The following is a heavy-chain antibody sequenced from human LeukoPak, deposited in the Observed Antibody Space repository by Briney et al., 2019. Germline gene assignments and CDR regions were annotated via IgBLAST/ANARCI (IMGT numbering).Heavy chain of an antibody. CDR3: AKVFPYYYYYMDV. V-gene: IGHV3-23*01. CDR2: ISSSGRTT. J-gene: IGHJ6*03. CDR1: GFTFSTYA. D-gene: IGHD2/OR15-2a*01. Sequence: GGSLRLSCAASGFTFSTYAMSWVRQAPGKGLEWVSVISSSGRTTYYADSVKGRFTISRDNSKNTLYLQMNSLRAEDTAVYYCAKVFPYYYYYMDVWGKGTTVTVSS.